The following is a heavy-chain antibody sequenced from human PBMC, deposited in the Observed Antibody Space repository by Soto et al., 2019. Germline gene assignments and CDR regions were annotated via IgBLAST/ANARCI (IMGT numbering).Heavy chain of an antibody. CDR3: AKDPGGSSCYEIGYYYYYMDV. Sequence: QVQLVESGGGVVQPGRSLRLSCAASGFTFSSYGMHWVRQAPGTGLEWVAVISYDGSNKYYSDSVKGRFTISRDNSKNTLYLRMHSLRAEDTAVYYCAKDPGGSSCYEIGYYYYYMDVWGKGTPVTVSS. V-gene: IGHV3-30*18. CDR1: GFTFSSYG. D-gene: IGHD6-13*01. CDR2: ISYDGSNK. J-gene: IGHJ6*03.